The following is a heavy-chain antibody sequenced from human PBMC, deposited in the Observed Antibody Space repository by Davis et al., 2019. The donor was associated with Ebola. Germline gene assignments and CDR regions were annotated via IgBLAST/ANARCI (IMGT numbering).Heavy chain of an antibody. CDR2: INHSGSN. CDR3: ARRLRWYGKDV. J-gene: IGHJ6*02. Sequence: SETLSLTCAVYGGSFSGYYWSWIRQPPGKGLEWIGEINHSGSNNYNPSLKSRVTISVDTSKNQFSLTLSSVTAADTAVYYCARRLRWYGKDVWGQGTTVTVSS. D-gene: IGHD4-23*01. CDR1: GGSFSGYY. V-gene: IGHV4-34*01.